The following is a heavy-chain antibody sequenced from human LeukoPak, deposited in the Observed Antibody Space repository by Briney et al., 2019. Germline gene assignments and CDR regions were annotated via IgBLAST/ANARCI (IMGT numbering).Heavy chain of an antibody. D-gene: IGHD3-10*01. Sequence: SSETLSLTCTVSGGSISGYYWSWFRQPAGKGLEWIGRVYTSGTTNYNPSLKSRVTVSVDTSKNQFSLKLTSMTAADTAVYYCARGFGHPWGQGTLVTVSS. J-gene: IGHJ5*02. V-gene: IGHV4-4*07. CDR1: GGSISGYY. CDR3: ARGFGHP. CDR2: VYTSGTT.